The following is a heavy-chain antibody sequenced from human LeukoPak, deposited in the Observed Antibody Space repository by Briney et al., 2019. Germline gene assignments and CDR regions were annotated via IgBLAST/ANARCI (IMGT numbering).Heavy chain of an antibody. J-gene: IGHJ3*02. CDR1: GFTVSSNY. CDR3: ARGPRPDNSSPGAFDI. CDR2: IYSGGST. V-gene: IGHV3-53*01. D-gene: IGHD6-6*01. Sequence: GGSLRLSCAASGFTVSSNYMSWVRQAPGKGLEWVSVIYSGGSTYYADSVKGRFTISRDNSKNTLYLQMNSLRAEDTAVYYCARGPRPDNSSPGAFDIWGQGTMVTVSS.